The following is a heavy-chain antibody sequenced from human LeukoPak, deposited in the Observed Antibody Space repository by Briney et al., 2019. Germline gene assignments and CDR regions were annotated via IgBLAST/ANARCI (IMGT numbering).Heavy chain of an antibody. V-gene: IGHV3-30*04. CDR3: ASSNPRFLWYSHLES. CDR1: GGTFTSSP. D-gene: IGHD6-13*01. Sequence: PGSSLRLSCAASGGTFTSSPMHWVRQAPGKGLEWVAVIPYDGGDKYSADSVKGRFTVSRDNSKNTLSLQMNSLRPEDTAVYYCASSNPRFLWYSHLESWGQGTLVTVSS. J-gene: IGHJ5*02. CDR2: IPYDGGDK.